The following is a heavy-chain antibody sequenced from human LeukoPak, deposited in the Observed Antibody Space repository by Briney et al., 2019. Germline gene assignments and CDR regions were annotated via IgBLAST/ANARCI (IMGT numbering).Heavy chain of an antibody. V-gene: IGHV3-23*01. CDR1: GFTYNSHA. J-gene: IGHJ4*02. CDR3: AKDQGFSYYYLDY. CDR2: ISANGANT. D-gene: IGHD5-18*01. Sequence: TGGSLRLSCVASGFTYNSHAMSWVRQAPGKGLEWVSGISANGANTYYTDSVRGRFTISRDNSKNTVYLQMSSLSAEDTAIYYCAKDQGFSYYYLDYWGQGTLVTVSS.